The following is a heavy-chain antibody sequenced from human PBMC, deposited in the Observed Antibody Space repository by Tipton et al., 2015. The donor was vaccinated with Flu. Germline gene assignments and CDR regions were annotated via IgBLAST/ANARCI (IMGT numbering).Heavy chain of an antibody. Sequence: SLRLSCAASGFSFSSYWMSWVRQAPGKGLEWVANIKQDGSEKYYVDSAKGRFTISRDNAKNSLYLQMNSLRAEDTAVYYCARGYTSLWDRYFDLWGRGTLVTVSS. D-gene: IGHD3-16*02. CDR3: ARGYTSLWDRYFDL. V-gene: IGHV3-7*01. J-gene: IGHJ2*01. CDR2: IKQDGSEK. CDR1: GFSFSSYW.